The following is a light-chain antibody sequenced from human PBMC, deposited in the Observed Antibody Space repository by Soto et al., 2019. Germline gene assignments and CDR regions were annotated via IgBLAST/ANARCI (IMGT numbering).Light chain of an antibody. CDR1: SRDVGGHDY. CDR3: SSYVTGNSLI. CDR2: ELN. J-gene: IGLJ2*01. V-gene: IGLV2-8*01. Sequence: QSVLTQPPSASGSPGQSVTISCTGTSRDVGGHDYVSWYQQHPGKAPKLMIYELNQRPSGVPDRFSGSKSGDTASLTVSGLQSEDEAHYYCSSYVTGNSLIFGGGTKLTVL.